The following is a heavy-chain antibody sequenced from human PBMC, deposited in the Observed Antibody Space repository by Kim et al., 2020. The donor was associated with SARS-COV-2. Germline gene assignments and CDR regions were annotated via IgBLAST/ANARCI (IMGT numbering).Heavy chain of an antibody. CDR3: VRQEAYTSGASSNFNY. J-gene: IGHJ4*01. D-gene: IGHD6-25*01. V-gene: IGHV4-39*02. Sequence: SETLSLTCIVSNTSICHTSYYWGWIRQPPGQGLEWIGCVYFNGNTQYSPSLESRVTISVDTSKSHFSLSLKSVTAADTAVYYCVRQEAYTSGASSNFNY. CDR2: VYFNGNT. CDR1: NTSICHTSYY.